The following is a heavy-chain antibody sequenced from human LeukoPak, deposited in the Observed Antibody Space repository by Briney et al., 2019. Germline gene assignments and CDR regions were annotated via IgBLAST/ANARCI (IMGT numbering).Heavy chain of an antibody. J-gene: IGHJ4*02. CDR3: ARLVAVAGDTPDY. Sequence: SETLSLTCTVSGGSISSYYWSWIRQPPGKGLEWIGEINHSGSTNYNPSLKSRVTISVDTSKNQFSLKLSSVTAADTAVYYCARLVAVAGDTPDYWGQGTLVTVSS. V-gene: IGHV4-34*01. CDR2: INHSGST. D-gene: IGHD6-19*01. CDR1: GGSISSYY.